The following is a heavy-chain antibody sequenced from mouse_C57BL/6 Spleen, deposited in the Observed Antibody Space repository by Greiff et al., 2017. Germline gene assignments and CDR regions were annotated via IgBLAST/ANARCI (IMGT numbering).Heavy chain of an antibody. CDR1: GYSITSGYD. V-gene: IGHV3-1*01. CDR2: ISYSGST. D-gene: IGHD1-1*01. J-gene: IGHJ4*01. Sequence: EVQLQESGPGMVKPSQSLSLTCTFTGYSITSGYDWHWIRHFPGNKLEWMGYISYSGSTNYNPSLKSRISITHDTSTNHFFLKLNSVTTEDTATYYCARGEGVVATNAMDYWGQGTSVTVSS. CDR3: ARGEGVVATNAMDY.